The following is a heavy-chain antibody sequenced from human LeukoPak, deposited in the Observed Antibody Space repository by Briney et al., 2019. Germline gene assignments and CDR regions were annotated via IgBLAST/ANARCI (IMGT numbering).Heavy chain of an antibody. D-gene: IGHD6-13*01. CDR3: ARDPGMMRAAACGDY. CDR2: ISSSSNPI. CDR1: GFIFSSYG. V-gene: IGHV3-48*01. Sequence: PGGSLRLSCAASGFIFSSYGIIWVRQAPGKGLEWISYISSSSNPIYYADSVKGRFTISRDNAKNSLYLQLSSLRAEDTAVYYRARDPGMMRAAACGDYWGQGTLVIVSS. J-gene: IGHJ4*02.